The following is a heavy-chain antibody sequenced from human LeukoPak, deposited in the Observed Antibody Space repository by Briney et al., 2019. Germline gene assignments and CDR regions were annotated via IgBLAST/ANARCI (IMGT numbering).Heavy chain of an antibody. CDR3: ARLRGGVQLWEH. V-gene: IGHV4-39*01. D-gene: IGHD1-26*01. Sequence: SKTLSLTCTVSSGSFSSSSYFCGWIRQSPGMGLEWIATINYSGTTYYNPSLKSRVTTSVHTSRNQFSLKLTSVTAPDTAVYYCARLRGGVQLWEHWGQGALVTVSS. CDR1: SGSFSSSSYF. CDR2: INYSGTT. J-gene: IGHJ4*01.